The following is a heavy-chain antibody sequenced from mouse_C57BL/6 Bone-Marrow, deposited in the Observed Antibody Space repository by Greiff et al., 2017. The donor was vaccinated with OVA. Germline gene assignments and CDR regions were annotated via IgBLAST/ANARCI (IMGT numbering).Heavy chain of an antibody. J-gene: IGHJ2*01. CDR1: GFTFSSYA. CDR3: AGVYYDYEGDY. Sequence: EVKVVESGGGLVKPGGSLKLSCAASGFTFSSYAMSWVRQTPEKRLEWVATISDGGSYTYYPDNVKGRFTISRNNAKNNLYLQMSHLKSEDTAMYYCAGVYYDYEGDYWGQGTTLTVSS. D-gene: IGHD2-4*01. CDR2: ISDGGSYT. V-gene: IGHV5-4*03.